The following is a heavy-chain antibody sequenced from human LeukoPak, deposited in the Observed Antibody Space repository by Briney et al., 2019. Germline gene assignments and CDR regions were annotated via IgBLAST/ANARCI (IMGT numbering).Heavy chain of an antibody. D-gene: IGHD3-22*01. CDR1: GFTFSSYA. CDR2: ISGSGGST. Sequence: GRSLRLSCAASGFTFSSYAMSWVRQAPGKGLEWVSAISGSGGSTYYADSVKGRFTISRDNSKNTLYLQMNSLRAEDTAVYYCAKDSYYDSSGYYYGDYWGQGTLVTVSS. J-gene: IGHJ4*02. V-gene: IGHV3-23*01. CDR3: AKDSYYDSSGYYYGDY.